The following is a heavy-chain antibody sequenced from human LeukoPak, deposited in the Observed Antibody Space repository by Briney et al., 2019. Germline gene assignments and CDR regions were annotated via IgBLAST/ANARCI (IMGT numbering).Heavy chain of an antibody. CDR2: ISGSGGST. Sequence: PGGSLRLSCAASGFTSTSYAMSWVRQAPGKGLEWVSAISGSGGSTCYADSVKGRFTIARDNSKNTLYLQMNSLRGEDTAVYYCAKERASSSWKGMDVWGQGTTVTVSS. CDR3: AKERASSSWKGMDV. J-gene: IGHJ6*02. V-gene: IGHV3-23*01. CDR1: GFTSTSYA. D-gene: IGHD6-13*01.